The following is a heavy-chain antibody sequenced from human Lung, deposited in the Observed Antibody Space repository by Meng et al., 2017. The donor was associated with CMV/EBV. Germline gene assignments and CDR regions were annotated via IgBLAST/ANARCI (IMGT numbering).Heavy chain of an antibody. D-gene: IGHD6-13*01. V-gene: IGHV3-23*01. CDR2: ISGSGGST. J-gene: IGHJ4*02. Sequence: SXAASGFTFSSYAMSWVRQAPGKGLEWVSAISGSGGSTYYADSVKGRFTISRDNSKNTLYLQMNSLRAEDTAVYYCAKYIAAAGILSVYFDYWGQGXLVTFSS. CDR1: GFTFSSYA. CDR3: AKYIAAAGILSVYFDY.